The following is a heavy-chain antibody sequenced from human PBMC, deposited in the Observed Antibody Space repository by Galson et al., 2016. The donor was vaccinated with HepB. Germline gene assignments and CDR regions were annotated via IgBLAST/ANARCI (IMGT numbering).Heavy chain of an antibody. J-gene: IGHJ4*02. CDR1: GFTFNSYG. V-gene: IGHV3-33*01. CDR2: IWYDGSNE. Sequence: SLRLSCAASGFTFNSYGMHWVRQAPGKGLEWVAVIWYDGSNEYYADSVKGRFTISRDNSKNTLYLQMNSLRAEDTAVYYCASLGSLGSFSRGLYWGQGTLVTVSS. CDR3: ASLGSLGSFSRGLY. D-gene: IGHD3-10*01.